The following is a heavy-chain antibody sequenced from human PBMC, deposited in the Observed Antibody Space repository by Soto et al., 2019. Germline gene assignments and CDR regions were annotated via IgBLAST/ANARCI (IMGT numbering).Heavy chain of an antibody. CDR2: INAGNGNT. CDR1: GYTFTSYA. J-gene: IGHJ6*02. D-gene: IGHD2-2*01. Sequence: QVQLVQSGAEVKKPGASVKVSCKASGYTFTSYAMHWVRQAPGQRLEWMGWINAGNGNTKYSQKFQGRVTITRDTSAXXAXMXXSSLRSEDTAVYYCARGYCSSTSCSPYYYYYGMDVWGQGTTVTVSS. V-gene: IGHV1-3*01. CDR3: ARGYCSSTSCSPYYYYYGMDV.